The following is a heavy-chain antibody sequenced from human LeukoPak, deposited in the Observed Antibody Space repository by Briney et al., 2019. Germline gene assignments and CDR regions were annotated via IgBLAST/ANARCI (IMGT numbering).Heavy chain of an antibody. V-gene: IGHV3-23*01. CDR2: ISGSGGST. CDR1: GFTFSSYA. Sequence: GGSLRPSCAASGFTFSSYAMSWVRQAPGKGLEWVSAISGSGGSTYYADSVKGRFTISRDNSKNTLYLQMNSLRAEDTAVYYCARESFGDSSSWYEVDYWGQGTLVTVSS. J-gene: IGHJ4*02. CDR3: ARESFGDSSSWYEVDY. D-gene: IGHD6-13*01.